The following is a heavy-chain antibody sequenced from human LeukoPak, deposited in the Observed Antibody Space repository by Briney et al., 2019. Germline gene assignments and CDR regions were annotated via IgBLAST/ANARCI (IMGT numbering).Heavy chain of an antibody. Sequence: PGGSLRLSCAASGFTVSSNYMTWVRQAPGKGLEWVSVIYSEGRTYYADSVKGRFTISRDNSKNTLYLQMNSLRAEDTAVYYCARRAGAYSHPYDYWGQGTLVTVSS. D-gene: IGHD4/OR15-4a*01. CDR2: IYSEGRT. CDR1: GFTVSSNY. J-gene: IGHJ4*02. V-gene: IGHV3-53*01. CDR3: ARRAGAYSHPYDY.